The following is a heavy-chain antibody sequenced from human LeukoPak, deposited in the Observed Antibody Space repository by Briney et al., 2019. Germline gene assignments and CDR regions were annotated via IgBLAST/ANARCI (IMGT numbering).Heavy chain of an antibody. J-gene: IGHJ4*02. CDR2: ISSHGGST. D-gene: IGHD6-13*01. V-gene: IGHV3-64D*09. CDR1: GFSSSSYT. CDR3: AIAASGPSADY. Sequence: GGSLTLSCAASGFSSSSYTMNWVRQAPGKGLEYVSAISSHGGSTYYADSVKGRFIISRDNSKNTLYLQMSSLRAEDTAVYYCAIAASGPSADYWGQGALVTVSS.